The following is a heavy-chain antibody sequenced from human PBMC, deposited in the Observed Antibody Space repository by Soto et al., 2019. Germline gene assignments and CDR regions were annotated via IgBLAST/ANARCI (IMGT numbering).Heavy chain of an antibody. V-gene: IGHV4-59*01. CDR3: ARGREDHVDHHFGHLFDS. D-gene: IGHD3-10*01. J-gene: IGHJ4*02. CDR2: VHHTGNT. CDR1: GDSIRDSF. Sequence: SETLSLTCTVSGDSIRDSFWSWVRRPPGKGLEWIGLVHHTGNTNYNPSLETRVTMLIDASANHFSLTLTSVTPADAAIYYCARGREDHVDHHFGHLFDSWGQGTLVTVSS.